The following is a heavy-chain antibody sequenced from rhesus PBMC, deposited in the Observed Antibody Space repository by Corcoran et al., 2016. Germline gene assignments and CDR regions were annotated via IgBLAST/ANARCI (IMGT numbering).Heavy chain of an antibody. J-gene: IGHJ4*01. CDR3: AKGNSGYSHDY. Sequence: EVQLVQSGAEVKRPGESLKISCKTSGYSFTSYWISWLRQMPGKGLEWMGASDPSDSDSIYLPSFHGQVTLPAEKSISNAFLQWSSLKASDTATYYCAKGNSGYSHDYWGQGVLVTVSS. CDR1: GYSFTSYW. V-gene: IGHV5-2*01. D-gene: IGHD5-24*01. CDR2: SDPSDSDS.